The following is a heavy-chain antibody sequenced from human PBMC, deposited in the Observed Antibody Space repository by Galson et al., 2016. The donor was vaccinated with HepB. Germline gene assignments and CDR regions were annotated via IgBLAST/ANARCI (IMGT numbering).Heavy chain of an antibody. Sequence: SLRLSCAASGFTFSIYTMNWVRQAPGKGLEWISHNSRENNRIDYADSVKGRFTVSRDNGKNSLYLQMNSLRVEDTAVYYCVRDHDWAFDYWGQGLLVTVSS. J-gene: IGHJ4*02. D-gene: IGHD3-9*01. CDR1: GFTFSIYT. V-gene: IGHV3-48*01. CDR2: NSRENNRI. CDR3: VRDHDWAFDY.